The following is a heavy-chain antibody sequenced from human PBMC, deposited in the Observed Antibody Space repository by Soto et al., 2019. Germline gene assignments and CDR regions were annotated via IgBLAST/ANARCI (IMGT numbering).Heavy chain of an antibody. CDR1: GFTFSSYG. CDR3: AKAGRLRGGYSYTLDY. V-gene: IGHV3-30*18. J-gene: IGHJ4*02. D-gene: IGHD5-18*01. Sequence: QVQLVESGGGVVQPGRSLRLSCAASGFTFSSYGMHWVRQAPGKGLEWVAVISYDGSNKYYADSVKGRFTISRDNSKNTLYLQMNSLRAEDTAVYYGAKAGRLRGGYSYTLDYWGQGTLVTVSS. CDR2: ISYDGSNK.